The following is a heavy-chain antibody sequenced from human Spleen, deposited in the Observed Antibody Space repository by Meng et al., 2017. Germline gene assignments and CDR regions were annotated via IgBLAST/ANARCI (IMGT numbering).Heavy chain of an antibody. V-gene: IGHV3-23*01. D-gene: IGHD6-19*01. CDR1: GFTFSSDA. J-gene: IGHJ4*02. Sequence: LSLTCAASGFTFSSDAMSWVRQPPGEGLGWVSSISGSGGSTYFADSVKSRFTFSRDNSKNTLYLQMNSLKAEDTAVYYCAKTEDGWYSSWDYWGQGTLVTVSS. CDR3: AKTEDGWYSSWDY. CDR2: ISGSGGST.